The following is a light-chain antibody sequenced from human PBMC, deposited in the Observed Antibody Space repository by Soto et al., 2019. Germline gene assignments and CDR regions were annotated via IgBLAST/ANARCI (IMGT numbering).Light chain of an antibody. J-gene: IGKJ1*01. V-gene: IGKV3-15*01. CDR2: GAS. Sequence: EIVMTQSPATLSVSPGERATLSCRASQSVSSNLAWYQQKPGQAPRLLIYGASTRATGIAARFSGSGSGTEFTLTISSLQSEDFAVYYCQQYNNWPPRGTFGQGTKVAIK. CDR1: QSVSSN. CDR3: QQYNNWPPRGT.